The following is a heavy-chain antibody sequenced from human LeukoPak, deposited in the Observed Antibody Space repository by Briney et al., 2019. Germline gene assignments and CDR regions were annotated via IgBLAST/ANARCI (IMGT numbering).Heavy chain of an antibody. CDR1: GFTLSSYS. CDR3: ARGPGIAVAPLQH. J-gene: IGHJ1*01. V-gene: IGHV3-21*01. CDR2: FRSSGRDV. Sequence: GGSLRLSCEVSGFTLSSYSMTWVRQAPGKGLEWVSSFRSSGRDVIYGDSVRGRFTIARDDAKNSLYLQMNSLRAEDTAVYYCARGPGIAVAPLQHWGQGTLVTVSS. D-gene: IGHD6-19*01.